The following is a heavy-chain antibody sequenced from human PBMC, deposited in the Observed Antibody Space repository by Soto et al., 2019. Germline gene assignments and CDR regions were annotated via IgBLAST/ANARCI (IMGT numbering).Heavy chain of an antibody. CDR2: IKQDGSER. D-gene: IGHD6-13*01. CDR1: GFICSSCW. J-gene: IGHJ4*02. V-gene: IGHV3-7*02. Sequence: DVQLVESGGDLVQPGGSLRLSCGASGFICSSCWMSWVRQAPGKGLEWVANIKQDGSERHYVDSVEGRFTISRDTAKNSLYLQMNSLRAEDTAIYFCAKHWGTPAPDDYWGQGTLVTVSS. CDR3: AKHWGTPAPDDY.